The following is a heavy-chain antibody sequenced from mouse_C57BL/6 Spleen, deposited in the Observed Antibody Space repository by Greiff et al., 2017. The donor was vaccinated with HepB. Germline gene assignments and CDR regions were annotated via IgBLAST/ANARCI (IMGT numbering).Heavy chain of an antibody. CDR2: IHPNSGST. D-gene: IGHD1-1*01. J-gene: IGHJ1*03. V-gene: IGHV1-64*01. CDR1: GYTFTSYW. Sequence: QVQLQQPGAELVKPGASVKLSCKASGYTFTSYWMHWVKQRPGQGLEWIGMIHPNSGSTNYNEKFKSKATLTVDKSSSTAYMQLSSLTSDDSAVYYCATSTSVPWYFGVWGTGTTVTVSS. CDR3: ATSTSVPWYFGV.